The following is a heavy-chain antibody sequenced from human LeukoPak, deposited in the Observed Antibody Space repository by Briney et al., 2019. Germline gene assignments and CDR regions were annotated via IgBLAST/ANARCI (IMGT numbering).Heavy chain of an antibody. Sequence: PSETLSLTCTVSGYSISSDYYWGWIRQPTGKGLEWIGSIYHSGSTHYNPSLKGRVTISVDTSKNQFSLRLSSVTAADTAVYYCARALYGSGSHLDFWGQGTLVTVSS. V-gene: IGHV4-38-2*02. D-gene: IGHD3-10*01. CDR3: ARALYGSGSHLDF. CDR2: IYHSGST. CDR1: GYSISSDYY. J-gene: IGHJ4*02.